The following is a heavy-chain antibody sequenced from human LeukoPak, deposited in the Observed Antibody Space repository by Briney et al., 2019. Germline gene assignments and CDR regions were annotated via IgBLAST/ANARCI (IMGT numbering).Heavy chain of an antibody. CDR1: GFTFSSYS. V-gene: IGHV3-23*01. D-gene: IGHD6-19*01. J-gene: IGHJ4*02. CDR3: ASSSGWYLSIDY. CDR2: ISGSGGST. Sequence: GGSLRLSCAASGFTFSSYSMNWVRQAPGKGLEWVSAISGSGGSTYYADSVKGRFTISRDNSKNTLYLQMNSLRAEDTAVYYCASSSGWYLSIDYWGQGTLVTVSS.